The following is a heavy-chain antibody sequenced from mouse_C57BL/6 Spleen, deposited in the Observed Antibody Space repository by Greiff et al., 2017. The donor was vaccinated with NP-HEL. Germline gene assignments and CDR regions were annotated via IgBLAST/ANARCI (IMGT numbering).Heavy chain of an antibody. CDR3: ARLGYDYDWFAY. Sequence: QVQLQQPGAELVKPGASVKMSCKASGYTFTSYWITWVKQRPGQGLEWIGDIYPGSGSTNYNEKFKSKATLTVDTSSSTAYMQLSSLTSEDSAVYYCARLGYDYDWFAYWGQGTLVTVSA. D-gene: IGHD2-4*01. V-gene: IGHV1-55*01. CDR2: IYPGSGST. J-gene: IGHJ3*01. CDR1: GYTFTSYW.